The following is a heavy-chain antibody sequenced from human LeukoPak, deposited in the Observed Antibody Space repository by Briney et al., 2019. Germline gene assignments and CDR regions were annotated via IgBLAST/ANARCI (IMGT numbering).Heavy chain of an antibody. CDR3: AREGYDILTGYYPKFDY. J-gene: IGHJ4*02. CDR2: INHSGST. V-gene: IGHV4-34*01. CDR1: GGSFSGNY. Sequence: SETLSLTCAVYGGSFSGNYWSWIRQPPGKGLEWIGEINHSGSTNYNPSLKSRVTISVDTSKNQFSLKLSSVTAADTAVYYCAREGYDILTGYYPKFDYWGQGTLVTVSS. D-gene: IGHD3-9*01.